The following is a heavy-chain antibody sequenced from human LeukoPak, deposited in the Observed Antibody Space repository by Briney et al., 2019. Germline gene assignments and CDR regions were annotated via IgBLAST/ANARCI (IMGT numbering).Heavy chain of an antibody. V-gene: IGHV3-23*01. J-gene: IGHJ4*02. CDR3: AKGRGGTVTSGFNY. Sequence: GGSLRLSCAASGFNFSNYDMHWVRQAPGKGLEWVSGIIGSGDSTYYADSVKGRFTISRDNSKNTLFLQTNSLRAEDTAVYYCAKGRGGTVTSGFNYWGQGTLVTVSS. D-gene: IGHD4-17*01. CDR1: GFNFSNYD. CDR2: IIGSGDST.